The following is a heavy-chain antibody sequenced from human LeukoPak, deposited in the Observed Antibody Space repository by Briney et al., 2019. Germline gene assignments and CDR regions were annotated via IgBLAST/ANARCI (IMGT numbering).Heavy chain of an antibody. V-gene: IGHV4-59*12. CDR2: IYYSGST. CDR1: GGSISSYY. CDR3: ARDSTPSRYYYYMDV. D-gene: IGHD2/OR15-2a*01. J-gene: IGHJ6*03. Sequence: SETLSLTCTVSGGSISSYYWSWIRQPPGKGLEWIGYIYYSGSTNYNPSLKSRVTMSVDTSKNQFSLKLSSVAAADTAVYYCARDSTPSRYYYYMDVWGKGTTVTVSS.